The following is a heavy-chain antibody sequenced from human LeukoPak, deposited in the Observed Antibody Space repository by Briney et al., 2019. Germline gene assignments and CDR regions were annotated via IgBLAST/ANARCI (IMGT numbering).Heavy chain of an antibody. D-gene: IGHD6-19*01. CDR3: ARLTYSSGWYKGDAFDI. V-gene: IGHV4-59*01. J-gene: IGHJ3*02. CDR1: GGSISSYY. CDR2: INYSGTT. Sequence: PSGTLSLTCTASGGSISSYYRNWIRQPPGKGLEWVGYINYSGTTNYNPSLKSRVTISVDTSKNQFYLKLSSVTAADTAVFYCARLTYSSGWYKGDAFDIWGQGTMVTVSS.